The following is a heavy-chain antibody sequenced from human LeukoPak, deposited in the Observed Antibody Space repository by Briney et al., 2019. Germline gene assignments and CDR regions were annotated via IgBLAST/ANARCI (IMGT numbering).Heavy chain of an antibody. CDR2: IGTAGDT. CDR3: ARDQIVRYYYYGMDV. J-gene: IGHJ6*02. V-gene: IGHV3-13*01. Sequence: GGSLRLSCAASGFTFSSYDMHWVRQATGKGLEWVSAIGTAGDTYYPGSVKGRFTISRENAKNSLYLQMNSLRAEDTAVYYCARDQIVRYYYYGMDVWGQGTTVTVSS. D-gene: IGHD2/OR15-2a*01. CDR1: GFTFSSYD.